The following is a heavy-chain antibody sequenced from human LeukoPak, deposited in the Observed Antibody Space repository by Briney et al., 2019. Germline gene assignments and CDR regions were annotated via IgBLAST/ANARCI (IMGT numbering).Heavy chain of an antibody. Sequence: GGSLRLSCAASGFTFSSYWMSWVRQAPGRGLEWVANIKQDGSEIYYVDSVKGRFTISRDNAKNSLFLQMNNLRSEDTAVYHGARGGWFFEPWGQGTLVTVSS. J-gene: IGHJ5*02. CDR3: ARGGWFFEP. V-gene: IGHV3-7*03. CDR2: IKQDGSEI. CDR1: GFTFSSYW. D-gene: IGHD3-10*01.